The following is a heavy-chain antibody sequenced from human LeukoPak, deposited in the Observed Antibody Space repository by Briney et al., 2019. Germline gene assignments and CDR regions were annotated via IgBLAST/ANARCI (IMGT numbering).Heavy chain of an antibody. Sequence: GGSLRLSCAASGFTFSSYAMSWVRQAPGKGLEWVSAISGSGGSTYYADSVKGRFTISRDNSKNTLYLQMNSLRAEDTAVYYCARMVDFWSGIYYYYYYYMDVWGKGTTVTVSS. V-gene: IGHV3-23*01. J-gene: IGHJ6*03. D-gene: IGHD3-3*01. CDR3: ARMVDFWSGIYYYYYYYMDV. CDR1: GFTFSSYA. CDR2: ISGSGGST.